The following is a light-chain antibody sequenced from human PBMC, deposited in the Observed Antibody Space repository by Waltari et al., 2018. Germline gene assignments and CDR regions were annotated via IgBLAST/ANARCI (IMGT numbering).Light chain of an antibody. V-gene: IGLV2-8*01. Sequence: QSALTQPPSASGSLGQSVTISCTGISSDVGGYVYVSWYQQHPGKAPKVIIYEVNKRPSGVPGRCSGSRSGTTASLTVSGLQAEDEADYYCSSYAGSNRVFGGGTRLTVL. J-gene: IGLJ3*02. CDR2: EVN. CDR1: SSDVGGYVY. CDR3: SSYAGSNRV.